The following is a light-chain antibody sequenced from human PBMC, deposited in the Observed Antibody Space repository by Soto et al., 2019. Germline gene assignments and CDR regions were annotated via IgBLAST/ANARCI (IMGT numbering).Light chain of an antibody. V-gene: IGKV1-5*03. J-gene: IGKJ1*01. CDR1: QSISSS. CDR2: KAS. Sequence: DIQMAQSPSTLSASVGDRVTITCRASQSISSSLAWYQQKPGKAPKLLIYKASSLESGVPSRFSGSGSGTEFTLSISSVQPHDFATYYCQQYNSYWTFGQGTKVEIK. CDR3: QQYNSYWT.